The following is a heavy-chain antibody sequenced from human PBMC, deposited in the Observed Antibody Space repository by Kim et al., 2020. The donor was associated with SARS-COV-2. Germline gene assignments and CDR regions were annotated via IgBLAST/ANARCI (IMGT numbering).Heavy chain of an antibody. D-gene: IGHD3-22*01. V-gene: IGHV6-1*01. J-gene: IGHJ2*01. CDR1: GDSISSNSAA. Sequence: SQTLSLTCAISGDSISSNSAAWNWIRKSPSRGLEWLGRTYYRSKWYNDYAVSVKSRMTINPDTSKNQFSLQVNSVTPEDTAVYYCAREYDSSGYLSWYFDLWGRGTLVTVSS. CDR3: AREYDSSGYLSWYFDL. CDR2: TYYRSKWYN.